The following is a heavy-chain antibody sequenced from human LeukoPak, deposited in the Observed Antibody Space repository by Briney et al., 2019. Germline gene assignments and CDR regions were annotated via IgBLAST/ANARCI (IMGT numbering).Heavy chain of an antibody. CDR1: GGSFSGYY. V-gene: IGHV4-34*01. Sequence: PSETLSLTCAVYGGSFSGYYWSWIRQPPGKGLEWIGEINHSGSTNYNPSLKSRVTISVDTSKNQFSLKLSSVTAADTAVYYCASGETAMVSWGQGTLVTVSS. J-gene: IGHJ4*02. D-gene: IGHD5-18*01. CDR3: ASGETAMVS. CDR2: INHSGST.